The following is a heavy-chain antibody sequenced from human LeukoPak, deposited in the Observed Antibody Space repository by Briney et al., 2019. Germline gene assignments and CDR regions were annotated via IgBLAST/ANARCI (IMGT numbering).Heavy chain of an antibody. D-gene: IGHD3-22*01. CDR2: ISSSSSAI. V-gene: IGHV3-48*04. CDR1: GFTFSSYS. CDR3: ARDRDSSGYYSAS. Sequence: GGSLRLSCAASGFTFSSYSMNWVRQAPGKGLEWVSYISSSSSAIYYADSVKGRFTISRDNAKNSLYLQMSSLRAEDTAVYYCARDRDSSGYYSASWGQGTLVTVSS. J-gene: IGHJ5*02.